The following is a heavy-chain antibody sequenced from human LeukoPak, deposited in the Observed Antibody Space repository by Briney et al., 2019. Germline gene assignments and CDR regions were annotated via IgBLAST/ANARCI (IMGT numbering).Heavy chain of an antibody. CDR2: IWYDGSNK. D-gene: IGHD6-13*01. CDR1: GFTFSSYG. CDR3: ARSGYSSSWGAFDI. J-gene: IGHJ3*02. V-gene: IGHV3-33*01. Sequence: QPGGSLRLSCAASGFTFSSYGMHWVRQAPGKGLEWVAVIWYDGSNKYYADSVKGRFTISRDNSKNTLYLQMNSLRAEDTAVYYCARSGYSSSWGAFDIWGQGTMVTVSS.